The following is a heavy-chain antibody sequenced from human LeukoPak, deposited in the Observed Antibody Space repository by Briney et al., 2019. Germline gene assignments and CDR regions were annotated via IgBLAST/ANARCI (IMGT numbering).Heavy chain of an antibody. J-gene: IGHJ4*02. CDR2: IIPIFGTA. CDR3: AREWRYCGGDCYSFDY. Sequence: SVKVSCKASGGTFSSYAVSWVRQAPGQGLEWMGGIIPIFGTANYAQKFQGRVTITTDESTSTAYMELSSLRSEDTAVYYCAREWRYCGGDCYSFDYWGQGTLVTVSS. CDR1: GGTFSSYA. D-gene: IGHD2-21*02. V-gene: IGHV1-69*05.